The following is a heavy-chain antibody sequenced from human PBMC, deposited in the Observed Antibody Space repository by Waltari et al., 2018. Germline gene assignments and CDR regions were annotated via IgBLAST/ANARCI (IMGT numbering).Heavy chain of an antibody. Sequence: EVQLVESGGGLVKPGGSLRLSCAASGFTFSSYSMNWVRQAPGKGLEWVSSISSSSSYIYYADSGKGRFTISKDNAKNSLYLQMNSLRAEDTAVYYCARDPYSSSWSANSAFFDIWGQGTMVTVSS. CDR1: GFTFSSYS. V-gene: IGHV3-21*01. J-gene: IGHJ3*02. CDR2: ISSSSSYI. D-gene: IGHD6-13*01. CDR3: ARDPYSSSWSANSAFFDI.